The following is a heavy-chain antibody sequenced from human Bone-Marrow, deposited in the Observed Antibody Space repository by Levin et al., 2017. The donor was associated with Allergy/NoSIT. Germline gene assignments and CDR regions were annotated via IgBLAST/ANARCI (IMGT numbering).Heavy chain of an antibody. J-gene: IGHJ6*02. CDR2: ISSSSSYI. Sequence: ASVKVSCAASGFTFSSYSMNWVRQAPGKGLEWVSSISSSSSYIYYADSVKGRFTISRDNAKNSLYLQMNSLRAEDTAVYYCARDQDSSSSVFYYYYYGMDVWGQGTTVTVSS. D-gene: IGHD6-6*01. V-gene: IGHV3-21*01. CDR1: GFTFSSYS. CDR3: ARDQDSSSSVFYYYYYGMDV.